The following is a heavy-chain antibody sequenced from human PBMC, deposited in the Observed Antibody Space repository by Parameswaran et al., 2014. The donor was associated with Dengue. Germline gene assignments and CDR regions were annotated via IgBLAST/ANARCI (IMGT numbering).Heavy chain of an antibody. Sequence: VRQMPGKGLEWMGIIYPGDSDTRYSPSFQGQVTISADKSISTAYLQWSSLKASDTAMYYCARQGDYYDSSGYYVSSRGLDYWGQGTLVTVSS. V-gene: IGHV5-51*01. CDR3: ARQGDYYDSSGYYVSSRGLDY. D-gene: IGHD3-22*01. CDR2: IYPGDSDT. J-gene: IGHJ4*02.